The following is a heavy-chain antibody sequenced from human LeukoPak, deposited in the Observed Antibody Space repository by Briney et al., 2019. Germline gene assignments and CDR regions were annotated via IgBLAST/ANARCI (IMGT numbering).Heavy chain of an antibody. D-gene: IGHD2-2*02. CDR2: ISAYNGNT. CDR3: ARGMSGYTEDPFDI. CDR1: GYTFTSSS. J-gene: IGHJ3*02. Sequence: GASVKVSCKASGYTFTSSSINWVRQAPGQGLEWMAWISAYNGNTNYAQKFQGRVTLSRDTSTSTAYMELRSLRSDDTAVYFCARGMSGYTEDPFDIWGQGTVVTVSS. V-gene: IGHV1-18*01.